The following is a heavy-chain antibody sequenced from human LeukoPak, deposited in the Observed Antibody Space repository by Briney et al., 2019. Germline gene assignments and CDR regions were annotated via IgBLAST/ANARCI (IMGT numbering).Heavy chain of an antibody. Sequence: PGRSLRLSCAASGFTFSSYGMHWVRQAPGKGLVWVALICYDGSSKYYADSVKGRFTISRDNSKNTLYLQMNSLRAEDTAVYYCAKDWQGNYYDSSGYYPIFDYWGQGTMVTVSS. CDR3: AKDWQGNYYDSSGYYPIFDY. CDR1: GFTFSSYG. V-gene: IGHV3-33*03. D-gene: IGHD3-22*01. J-gene: IGHJ4*02. CDR2: ICYDGSSK.